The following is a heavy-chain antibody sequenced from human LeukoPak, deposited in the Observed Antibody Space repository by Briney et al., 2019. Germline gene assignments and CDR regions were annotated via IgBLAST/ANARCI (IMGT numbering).Heavy chain of an antibody. V-gene: IGHV4-30-2*01. Sequence: SETLSLTCAVSGGSISSGGYSWSWIRQPPGKGLEWIGYIYHSGSTYYNPSLKSRVTISVDRSKNQFSLKLSSVTAADTAVYYCARARPHYYDSSGYYYFGYWGQGTLVTVSS. J-gene: IGHJ4*02. CDR2: IYHSGST. CDR1: GGSISSGGYS. D-gene: IGHD3-22*01. CDR3: ARARPHYYDSSGYYYFGY.